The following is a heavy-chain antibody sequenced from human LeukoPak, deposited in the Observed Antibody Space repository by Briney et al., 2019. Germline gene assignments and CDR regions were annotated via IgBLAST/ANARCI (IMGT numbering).Heavy chain of an antibody. CDR3: ARGNNPYYFDY. J-gene: IGHJ4*02. V-gene: IGHV4-30-4*08. Sequence: KPSQTLSLTCTVSGGSINSGDYYWSWIRQPPGKGLEWIGYIYYSGNSFYNPSLKSRVTISVDTSKNHVSLNLSSVTAADTAVYHCARGNNPYYFDYWGQGTLVTVSS. CDR1: GGSINSGDYY. CDR2: IYYSGNS. D-gene: IGHD2/OR15-2a*01.